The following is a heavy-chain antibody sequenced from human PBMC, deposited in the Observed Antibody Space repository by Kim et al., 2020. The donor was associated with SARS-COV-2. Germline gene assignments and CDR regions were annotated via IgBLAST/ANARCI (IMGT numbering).Heavy chain of an antibody. CDR2: IYSGGST. J-gene: IGHJ4*02. CDR1: GFTVSSNY. CDR3: ARLRGGWSKSDY. Sequence: GGSLRLSCAASGFTVSSNYMSWVRQAPGKGLEWVSVIYSGGSTYYADSVKGRFTISRDNSKNTLYLQMNSLRAEDTAVYYCARLRGGWSKSDYWGQGTLVTVSS. V-gene: IGHV3-53*01. D-gene: IGHD6-19*01.